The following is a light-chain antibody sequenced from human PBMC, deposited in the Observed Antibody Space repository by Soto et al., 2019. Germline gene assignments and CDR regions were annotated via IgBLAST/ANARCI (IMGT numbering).Light chain of an antibody. CDR1: SSNIGAGYD. CDR2: GNS. V-gene: IGLV1-40*01. Sequence: QSVLTQPPSVSGAPGQRVTISCTGSSSNIGAGYDVHWYQQLPGTAPKLLIYGNSNRPSGVPDRFSGSKSGTSASLAITGLQAEDDADYCCQSYDSSLSVVVFGGGTKLTVL. CDR3: QSYDSSLSVVV. J-gene: IGLJ2*01.